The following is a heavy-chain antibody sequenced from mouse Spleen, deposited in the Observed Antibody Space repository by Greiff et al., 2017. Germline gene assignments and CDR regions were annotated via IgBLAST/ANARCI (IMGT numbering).Heavy chain of an antibody. CDR1: GYTFTSYT. CDR2: INPSSGYT. V-gene: IGHV1-4*01. Sequence: VKLVESGAELARPGASVKMSCKASGYTFTSYTMHWVKQRPGQGLEWIGYINPSSGYTKYNQKFKDKATLTADKSSSTAYMQLSSLTSEDSAVYYCARKSHGGYFDYWGQGTTLTVSS. J-gene: IGHJ2*01. CDR3: ARKSHGGYFDY.